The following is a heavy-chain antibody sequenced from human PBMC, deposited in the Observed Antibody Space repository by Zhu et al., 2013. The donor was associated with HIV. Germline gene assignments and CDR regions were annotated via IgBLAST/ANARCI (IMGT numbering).Heavy chain of an antibody. J-gene: IGHJ4*02. D-gene: IGHD2-2*01. CDR2: IVVGSGNT. Sequence: QLVQSGPEVKKPGTSVKVSCKASGFTFTSSAVQWVRQARGQRLEWIGWIVVGSGNTNYAQKFQERVTITRDMSTSTAYMELSSLRSEDTAAYYCAAAPNHYSNPTKKQFDYWGQGTLVTVSS. V-gene: IGHV1-58*01. CDR1: GFTFTSSA. CDR3: AAAPNHYSNPTKKQFDY.